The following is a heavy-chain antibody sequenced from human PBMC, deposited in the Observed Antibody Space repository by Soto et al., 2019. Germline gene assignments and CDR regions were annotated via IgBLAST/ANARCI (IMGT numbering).Heavy chain of an antibody. CDR3: ARKTDSIPSGGDV. CDR2: IYSGGDT. CDR1: GFAVRHNY. V-gene: IGHV3-53*04. J-gene: IGHJ6*04. Sequence: EVQLVESGGGLVQPGGSLRLSCTASGFAVRHNYMIWVRQAPGKGLEWVSLIYSGGDTAYADSVKGRFTISRHTSQNTLYLQMNSLRAEDTAVYYCARKTDSIPSGGDVWGKGTAVTVSS. D-gene: IGHD3-10*01.